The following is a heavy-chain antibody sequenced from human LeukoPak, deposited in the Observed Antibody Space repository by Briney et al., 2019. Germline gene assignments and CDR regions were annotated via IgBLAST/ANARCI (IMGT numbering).Heavy chain of an antibody. V-gene: IGHV3-23*01. CDR3: ARSYETEYYFDN. Sequence: PGGSLRLSCAASGFTFSSYAMSWVRQAPGKGLEWVSAISGSGGSTYYAASVKGRFTISRDNSKNTLYLQMNSLRAEDTAVYYCARSYETEYYFDNWGQGTLVTVSS. D-gene: IGHD3-22*01. CDR2: ISGSGGST. CDR1: GFTFSSYA. J-gene: IGHJ4*02.